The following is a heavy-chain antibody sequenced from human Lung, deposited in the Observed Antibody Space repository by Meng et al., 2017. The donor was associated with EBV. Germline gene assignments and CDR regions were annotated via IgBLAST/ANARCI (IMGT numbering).Heavy chain of an antibody. CDR1: GYSFNSYG. V-gene: IGHV7-4-1*02. J-gene: IGHJ4*02. Sequence: HVLMVSSASQWKNTAVPVQDSVQASGYSFNSYGMNWSRHAPVQGLECMGWINTNTGNPTYAQGFTGRFVFSVDTSVSTAYLQISSLKAEDTAFYYCGTLKYTSGFYGPAYWGQGALVTVSS. D-gene: IGHD6-19*01. CDR3: GTLKYTSGFYGPAY. CDR2: INTNTGNP.